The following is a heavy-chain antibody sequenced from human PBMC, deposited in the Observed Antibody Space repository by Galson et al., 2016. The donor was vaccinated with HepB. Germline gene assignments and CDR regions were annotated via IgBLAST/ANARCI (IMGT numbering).Heavy chain of an antibody. CDR3: ARRGYPGYDPCFDY. J-gene: IGHJ4*02. CDR2: IYYSGST. V-gene: IGHV4-31*03. D-gene: IGHD5-12*01. Sequence: LSLTCTVSGDSVSSDVYFWSWIRQHPGKGLEWIGYIYYSGSTYYAPSLRNRVSISVDTSKNQFSLELTSVTAADTAVYFCARRGYPGYDPCFDYWGQGSLVTVSA. CDR1: GDSVSSDVYF.